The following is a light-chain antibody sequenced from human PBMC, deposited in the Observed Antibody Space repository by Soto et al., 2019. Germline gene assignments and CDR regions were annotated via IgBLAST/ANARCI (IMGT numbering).Light chain of an antibody. V-gene: IGKV3-20*01. CDR3: QQYGISSWT. CDR2: GAS. J-gene: IGKJ1*01. CDR1: QSFTGSY. Sequence: EIVLTQSPGTLSLSPGERATLSCRASQSFTGSYLAWYQQKPGQAPRLLIYGASSRATGIQDRFSGSGSGTEFTLNISRLEPEDFAVYYCQQYGISSWTFGQGPKVEIK.